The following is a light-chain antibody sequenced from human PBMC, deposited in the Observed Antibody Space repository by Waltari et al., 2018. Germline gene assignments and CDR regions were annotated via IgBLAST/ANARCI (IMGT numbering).Light chain of an antibody. J-gene: IGLJ3*02. V-gene: IGLV1-44*01. CDR3: AAWDDSLNGRWV. Sequence: QSVLTQPPSVSGTPGQRVTISCSGSASNIGTNLVNWYQQFPGKAPKLLLYRSDQRPSGAPDRFSGSKSGTSASLAISGLQSEDEADYYCAAWDDSLNGRWVFGGGTKVTVL. CDR1: ASNIGTNL. CDR2: RSD.